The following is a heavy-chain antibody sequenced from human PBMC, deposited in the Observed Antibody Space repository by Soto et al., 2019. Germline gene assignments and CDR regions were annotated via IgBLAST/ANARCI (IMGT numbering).Heavy chain of an antibody. J-gene: IGHJ4*02. CDR3: ARDSKPSHYYDSSVVFYFDY. Sequence: ASVKVSCKASGYTFTRYYIHWVRQAPGQGLEWMGIINPNGGSTSYAQKFQGRVTMTRDKSTSNVYMELSSLRSEDTAVYYCARDSKPSHYYDSSVVFYFDYWGQGTLVTVSS. D-gene: IGHD3-22*01. CDR1: GYTFTRYY. V-gene: IGHV1-46*01. CDR2: INPNGGST.